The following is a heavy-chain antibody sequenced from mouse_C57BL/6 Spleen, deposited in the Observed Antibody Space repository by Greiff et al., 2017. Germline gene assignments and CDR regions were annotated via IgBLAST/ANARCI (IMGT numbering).Heavy chain of an antibody. D-gene: IGHD1-1*01. CDR1: GYTFTSYW. Sequence: QVQLQQPGAELVRPGTSVKLSCKASGYTFTSYWMHWVKQRPGQGLEWIGVIDPSDSYTNYNQKFKGKATLTVDTSSSTAYMQLSSLTSEDSSVYYCARAPGYYGREEYAMAYWGQGTSVTVSS. CDR3: ARAPGYYGREEYAMAY. J-gene: IGHJ4*01. V-gene: IGHV1-59*01. CDR2: IDPSDSYT.